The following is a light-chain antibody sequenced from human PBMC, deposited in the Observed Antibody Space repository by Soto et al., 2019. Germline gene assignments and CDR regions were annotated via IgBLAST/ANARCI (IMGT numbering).Light chain of an antibody. CDR1: QAISNY. CDR3: QKFNSAPFA. J-gene: IGKJ3*01. Sequence: DIQMTQSPSSLSASIGDRVTITCRASQAISNYLAWYQQKPGKVPKLLIYAASTLQSGVPSRFSGSGSGTDFTLTISSLQSEDLATYYGQKFNSAPFAFGPATKVDIK. CDR2: AAS. V-gene: IGKV1-27*01.